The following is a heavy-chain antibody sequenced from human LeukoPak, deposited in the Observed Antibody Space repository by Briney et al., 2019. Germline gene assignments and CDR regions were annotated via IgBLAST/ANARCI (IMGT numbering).Heavy chain of an antibody. D-gene: IGHD3-9*01. CDR1: GYTFTSYY. Sequence: ASVKVSCKASGYTFTSYYMHWVRQAPGQGLEWMGIINPSGGSTSYAQKFQGRVTMTRDTSTSTVYMELSSLRSEDTAVYYCARGESNYDILTGYGDYWGQGTLVTVSS. CDR3: ARGESNYDILTGYGDY. J-gene: IGHJ4*02. CDR2: INPSGGST. V-gene: IGHV1-46*01.